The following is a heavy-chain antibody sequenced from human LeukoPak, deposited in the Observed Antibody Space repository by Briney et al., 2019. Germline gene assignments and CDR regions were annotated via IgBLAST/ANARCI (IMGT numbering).Heavy chain of an antibody. CDR2: MYLSGTT. D-gene: IGHD4-17*01. J-gene: IGHJ3*01. CDR1: GGSFSGYY. CDR3: AKTDYGHYSGFEV. Sequence: SETLSLTCAVYGGSFSGYYWSWIRQPPGKGLEWIGSMYLSGTTHYNPSLKSRVTISVDKSENQFSLKVMFVTAADSAIYFCAKTDYGHYSGFEVWGQGIMVTVSS. V-gene: IGHV4-34*01.